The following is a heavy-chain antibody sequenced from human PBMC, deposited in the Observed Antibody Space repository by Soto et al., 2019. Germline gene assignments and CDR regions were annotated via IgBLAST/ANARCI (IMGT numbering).Heavy chain of an antibody. V-gene: IGHV1-18*01. D-gene: IGHD1-26*01. CDR3: AVTRAGGGSPL. CDR1: GYTFPSYG. CDR2: ISAYNGDT. Sequence: QAQLVQSGAEMKKPGASVKVSCKASGYTFPSYGISWVRLAPGQGLEWMGWISAYNGDTHFAQQFQDRVTITTNIFSTPAYMELRSLSSDDTAVYFFAVTRAGGGSPLWGQGTLVTVSS. J-gene: IGHJ1*01.